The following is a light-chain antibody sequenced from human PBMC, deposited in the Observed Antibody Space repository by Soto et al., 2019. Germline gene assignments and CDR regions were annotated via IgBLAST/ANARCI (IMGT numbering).Light chain of an antibody. CDR1: QSVGTS. Sequence: EIVFTQSPATLSLSPGERATLSCRASQSVGTSLAWFQQKRGQAPRLLINDESKRATGIPGRFSGSGSGTDFTLTISSLEPEDFAVYYGKQRYGWPLTFGGGTRVEIK. CDR2: DES. V-gene: IGKV3-11*01. CDR3: KQRYGWPLT. J-gene: IGKJ4*01.